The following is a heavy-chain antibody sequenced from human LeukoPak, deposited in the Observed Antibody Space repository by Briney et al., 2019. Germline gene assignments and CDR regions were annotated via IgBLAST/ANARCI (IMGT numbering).Heavy chain of an antibody. J-gene: IGHJ4*02. CDR1: GFTFSSYS. CDR3: ARDSTYDSSGYYSSVWHDFDY. D-gene: IGHD3-22*01. V-gene: IGHV3-21*01. CDR2: ISSSSSYI. Sequence: GGSLRLSCAASGFTFSSYSMNWVRQAPGKGLEWVSSISSSSSYIYYADSVKGRFTISRDNAKNSLYLQMNSPRVEDTAVYYCARDSTYDSSGYYSSVWHDFDYWGQGTLVTVSS.